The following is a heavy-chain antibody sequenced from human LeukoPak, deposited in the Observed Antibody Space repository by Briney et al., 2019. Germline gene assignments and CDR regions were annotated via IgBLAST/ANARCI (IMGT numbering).Heavy chain of an antibody. D-gene: IGHD6-6*01. CDR3: ARDIAARPYSLFDY. V-gene: IGHV3-7*01. J-gene: IGHJ4*02. CDR2: IKQDESEK. Sequence: EAGGSLRLSCAASGFTFSSYWMSWVRQAPGKGLEWVANIKQDESEKYYVDSVKGRFTISRDNAKNSLYLQMNSLRAEDTAVYYCARDIAARPYSLFDYWGQGTLVTVSS. CDR1: GFTFSSYW.